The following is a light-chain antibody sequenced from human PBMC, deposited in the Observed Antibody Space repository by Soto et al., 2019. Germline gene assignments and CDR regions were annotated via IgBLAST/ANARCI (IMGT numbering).Light chain of an antibody. Sequence: SQVSRSPLSVSVSVGDRVTITCQASQNINNYLNWYQQKPGRAPKLLIYDASNLEAGVPSRFMGSGSGTDFTFTISRLQPEDIATYYCQQYETLPTFGQGTRLEI. CDR2: DAS. V-gene: IGKV1-33*01. CDR3: QQYETLPT. CDR1: QNINNY. J-gene: IGKJ5*01.